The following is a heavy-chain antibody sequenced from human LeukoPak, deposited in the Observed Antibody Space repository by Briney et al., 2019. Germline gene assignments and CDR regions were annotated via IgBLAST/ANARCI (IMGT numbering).Heavy chain of an antibody. CDR3: ARGTGKTKAFDV. V-gene: IGHV3-21*01. Sequence: PGGSLRLSCAASGFPFSSYSMNWVRQLPGKGLEWVSSISSSSSYIHYADSVKGRTTISRDNAKNSLHLQMKSLRAEDTAVYFCARGTGKTKAFDVWGQGTMVTVSS. J-gene: IGHJ3*01. CDR2: ISSSSSYI. D-gene: IGHD1/OR15-1a*01. CDR1: GFPFSSYS.